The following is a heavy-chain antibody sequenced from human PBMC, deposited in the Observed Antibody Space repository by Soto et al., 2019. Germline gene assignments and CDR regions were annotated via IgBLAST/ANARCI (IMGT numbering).Heavy chain of an antibody. D-gene: IGHD6-13*01. Sequence: QITLKESGPTLVIPTQTLTLTCTFSGFALTTSGVGVGWIRQPPGKALEWLALIYWDDDKRYNPSLKTRLTITKDTSKNQVVLRMANMDPVDTATYYCAYRQAYNSNWNSGWFDPWGQGTLVTVSS. CDR2: IYWDDDK. CDR3: AYRQAYNSNWNSGWFDP. CDR1: GFALTTSGVG. J-gene: IGHJ5*02. V-gene: IGHV2-5*02.